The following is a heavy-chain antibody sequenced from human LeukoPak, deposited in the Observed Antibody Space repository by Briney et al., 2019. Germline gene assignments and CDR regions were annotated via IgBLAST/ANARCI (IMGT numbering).Heavy chain of an antibody. CDR1: GYTFTGYY. CDR2: ISAYNGNT. J-gene: IGHJ6*03. D-gene: IGHD3-10*01. CDR3: ARDGSGKVYYYYMDV. Sequence: ASVKVSCKASGYTFTGYYMHWVRQAPGQGLEWMGWISAYNGNTNYAQKLQGRVTMTTDTSTSTAYMELRSLRSDDTAVYYCARDGSGKVYYYYMDVWGKGTTVTISS. V-gene: IGHV1-18*04.